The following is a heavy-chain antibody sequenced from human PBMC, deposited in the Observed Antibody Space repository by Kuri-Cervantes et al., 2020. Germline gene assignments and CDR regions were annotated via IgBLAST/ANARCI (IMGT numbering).Heavy chain of an antibody. D-gene: IGHD3-10*01. V-gene: IGHV4-38-2*02. CDR1: GYSISSGYY. Sequence: SETLSLTCTVSGYSISSGYYWGWIRQPPGKGLEWIGSIYHSGSTYYNPSLKSRVTISVDTSKNQFSLKLSSVTAADTAVYYCARCRGGSGSRFDPWGQGTLVTVSS. J-gene: IGHJ5*02. CDR2: IYHSGST. CDR3: ARCRGGSGSRFDP.